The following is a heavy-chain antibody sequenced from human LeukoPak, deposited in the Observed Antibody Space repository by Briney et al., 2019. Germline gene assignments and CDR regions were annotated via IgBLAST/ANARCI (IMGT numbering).Heavy chain of an antibody. CDR2: VNPNNGNT. J-gene: IGHJ4*02. V-gene: IGHV1-8*01. Sequence: ASVKVSCKASGYTFTSYEINWVRQATGQGLEWMGWVNPNNGNTGYAQKFQGRLTMTRDTSISTIYMELSSLRSEDTAVYYCGRASNYPSFFDHWGQGTLVTVSS. D-gene: IGHD4-11*01. CDR1: GYTFTSYE. CDR3: GRASNYPSFFDH.